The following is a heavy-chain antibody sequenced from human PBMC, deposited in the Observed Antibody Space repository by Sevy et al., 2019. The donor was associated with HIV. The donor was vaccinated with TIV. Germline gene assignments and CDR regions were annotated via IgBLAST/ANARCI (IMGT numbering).Heavy chain of an antibody. CDR3: ARDYYDSSGYYSDAFDI. CDR1: GFTFSSYS. CDR2: ISSSSSYI. D-gene: IGHD3-22*01. J-gene: IGHJ3*02. Sequence: GGSLRLSCAASGFTFSSYSRNWVRQAPGKGLEWVSSISSSSSYIYYADSVKGRFTISRDNAKNSLYLQMNSLRAEDTAVYYCARDYYDSSGYYSDAFDIWGQGTMVTVSS. V-gene: IGHV3-21*01.